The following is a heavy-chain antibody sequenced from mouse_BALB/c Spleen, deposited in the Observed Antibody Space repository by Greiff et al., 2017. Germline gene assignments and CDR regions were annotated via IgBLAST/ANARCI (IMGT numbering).Heavy chain of an antibody. CDR1: GYAFTNYW. CDR3: ARSWTAVVADAMDY. V-gene: IGHV1-63*01. J-gene: IGHJ4*01. CDR2: IYPGSGDT. Sequence: QVQLQQSGAELVRPGTSVKISCKASGYAFTNYWLGWVKQRPGHGLEWIGDIYPGSGDTYYNEKFKGKATLTVDKSSSTAYMQLSSLTSEASAVYFCARSWTAVVADAMDYWGQGTSVTVSS. D-gene: IGHD1-1*01.